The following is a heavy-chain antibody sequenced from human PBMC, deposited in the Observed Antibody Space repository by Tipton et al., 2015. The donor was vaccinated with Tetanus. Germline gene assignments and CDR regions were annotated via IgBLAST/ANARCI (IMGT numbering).Heavy chain of an antibody. D-gene: IGHD3-22*01. V-gene: IGHV3-11*06. J-gene: IGHJ3*02. CDR3: ARDPRRVSSGYNYVEWGGENDAFDI. Sequence: SLRLSCAASGFTFSDYYMSWIRQAPGKGLEWVSYISSSSSYTNYADSVKGRFTISRDNAKNSLYLQMNSLRAEDTAVYYCARDPRRVSSGYNYVEWGGENDAFDIWGQGTMVTVSS. CDR1: GFTFSDYY. CDR2: ISSSSSYT.